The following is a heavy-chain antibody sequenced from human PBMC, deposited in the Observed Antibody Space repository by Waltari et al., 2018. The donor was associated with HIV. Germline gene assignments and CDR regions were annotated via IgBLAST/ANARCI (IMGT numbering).Heavy chain of an antibody. V-gene: IGHV3-13*01. CDR1: GFTFRIYD. D-gene: IGHD2-21*02. CDR2: IVADANT. J-gene: IGHJ3*02. CDR3: VREGEYGDARRTDAFDI. Sequence: ETLRLSCAASGFTFRIYDMHWVRQTPGKGREWGSAIVADANTHYAGSGKGRFTISRENAKNSLHLQMDSLTAEDSAVYYCVREGEYGDARRTDAFDIWGQGTMVTVSS.